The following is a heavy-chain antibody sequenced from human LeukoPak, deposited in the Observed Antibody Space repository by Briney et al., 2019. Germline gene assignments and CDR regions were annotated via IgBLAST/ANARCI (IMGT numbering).Heavy chain of an antibody. V-gene: IGHV1-18*01. CDR3: AREPKSLGDLFFIDY. CDR2: ISAYNGNT. D-gene: IGHD3-16*01. CDR1: GFDFTSYG. J-gene: IGHJ4*02. Sequence: ASVKVSCKASGFDFTSYGISWVRQAPGQGLEWMGWISAYNGNTHYAQKLQGRVTMTTDTSASTAYMELRSLTSDDTAVYYCAREPKSLGDLFFIDYWGQGILVTVSS.